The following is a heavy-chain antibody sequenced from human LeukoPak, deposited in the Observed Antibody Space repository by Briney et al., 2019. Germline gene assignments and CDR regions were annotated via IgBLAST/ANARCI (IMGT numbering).Heavy chain of an antibody. CDR2: INHSGTT. Sequence: PSETLSLTCAVYGGSFSDYYWSWIRQPPGKGLEWIGEINHSGTTNYNPSLKSRVTISVDTSKNQFFLKLSSVTAADTAVYYCARVGCSGGSCYPDYWGQGTLVTVSS. J-gene: IGHJ4*02. V-gene: IGHV4-34*01. CDR3: ARVGCSGGSCYPDY. CDR1: GGSFSDYY. D-gene: IGHD2-15*01.